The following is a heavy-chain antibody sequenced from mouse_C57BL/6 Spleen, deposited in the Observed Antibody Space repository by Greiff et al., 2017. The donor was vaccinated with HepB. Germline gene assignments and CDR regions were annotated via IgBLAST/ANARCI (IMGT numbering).Heavy chain of an antibody. Sequence: EVQLQQSGPELVKPGASVKISCKASGYSFTGYYMNWVKQSPEKSLEWIGEINPSTGGTTYNQKFKAKATLTVDKSSSTAYMQLKSLTSEDSAVYYCARRRGGSSLYYFDYWGQGTTLTVSS. CDR1: GYSFTGYY. V-gene: IGHV1-42*01. CDR2: INPSTGGT. CDR3: ARRRGGSSLYYFDY. J-gene: IGHJ2*01. D-gene: IGHD1-1*01.